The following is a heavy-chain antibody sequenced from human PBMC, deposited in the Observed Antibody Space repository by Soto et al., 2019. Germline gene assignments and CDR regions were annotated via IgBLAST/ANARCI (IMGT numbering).Heavy chain of an antibody. V-gene: IGHV1-69*16. D-gene: IGHD5-18*01. Sequence: HVHLVQSGAEVKKPGSSVTISCKASGGTFNTYTFSWVRQAPGQGLEWMGSILTTLGSVNYAQYFQGRLSNSPDQSASTPYKELSSLPSHYTSVYFCERIPCYSFPTSDRLDHWGKGTMVTVSS. CDR2: ILTTLGSV. CDR3: ERIPCYSFPTSDRLDH. J-gene: IGHJ4*02. CDR1: GGTFNTYT.